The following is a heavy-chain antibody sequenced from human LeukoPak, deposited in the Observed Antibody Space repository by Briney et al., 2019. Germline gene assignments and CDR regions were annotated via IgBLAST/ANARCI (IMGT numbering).Heavy chain of an antibody. Sequence: SVKVSCKDSGGTFSSYAMSWVRQAPGQGLEWMGGIIPIFGTANYAQKFQGRVTITADESTSTAYMELSSLRSEDTAVYYCARGPLYSSSWYSPYYYYYGMDVWGQGTTVTVSS. CDR2: IIPIFGTA. D-gene: IGHD6-13*01. CDR1: GGTFSSYA. J-gene: IGHJ6*02. CDR3: ARGPLYSSSWYSPYYYYYGMDV. V-gene: IGHV1-69*13.